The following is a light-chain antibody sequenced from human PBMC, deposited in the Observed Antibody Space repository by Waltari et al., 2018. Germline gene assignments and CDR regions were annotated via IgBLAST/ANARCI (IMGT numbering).Light chain of an antibody. J-gene: IGLJ3*02. CDR2: GST. V-gene: IGLV1-40*01. CDR3: QSYDTSLSVV. Sequence: QSVLTQPPSVSWAPGQRVTISCTGSGSNIGAGYDVHWYHQVPRTAPKLPIYGSTSRPLGVPDRFVGATSGTSASLTITGLQVEDEGDYYCQSYDTSLSVVFGGGTKLTVL. CDR1: GSNIGAGYD.